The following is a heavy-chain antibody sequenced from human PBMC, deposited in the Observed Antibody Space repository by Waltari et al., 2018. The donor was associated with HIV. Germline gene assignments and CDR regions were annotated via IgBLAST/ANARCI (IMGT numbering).Heavy chain of an antibody. V-gene: IGHV3-7*01. CDR2: IKQDGSEK. CDR3: TRDGSGWSNY. CDR1: GFTFSTYW. J-gene: IGHJ4*02. Sequence: EVQLVESGGGLVQPGGSLRLSCAASGFTFSTYWMGWVRQAPGKGLECVANIKQDGSEKFYLDSVKVRFTISRDNAKNSIYLQMNSLTAEDTAIYYCTRDGSGWSNYWGQGTLVTVSS. D-gene: IGHD6-19*01.